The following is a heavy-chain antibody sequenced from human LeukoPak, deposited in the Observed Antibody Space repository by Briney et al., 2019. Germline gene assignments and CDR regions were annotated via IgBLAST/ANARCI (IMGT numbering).Heavy chain of an antibody. Sequence: GASVKVSCKASGYTFSIYSMSWVRQAPGQGLEWMGWINPNSGGTNYAQKFQGRVTMTRDTSISTAYMELSRLRSDDTAVYYCAREIRDCSSTSCPNDYWGQGTLVTVSS. V-gene: IGHV1-2*02. D-gene: IGHD2-2*01. J-gene: IGHJ4*02. CDR3: AREIRDCSSTSCPNDY. CDR2: INPNSGGT. CDR1: GYTFSIYS.